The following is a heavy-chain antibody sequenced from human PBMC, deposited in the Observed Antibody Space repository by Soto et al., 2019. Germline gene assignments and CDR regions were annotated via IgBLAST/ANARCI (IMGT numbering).Heavy chain of an antibody. V-gene: IGHV1-69*06. J-gene: IGHJ5*02. CDR2: IIPIFGTA. Sequence: ASVKVSCKASGGTFSSYAISWVRQAPGQGLEWMGGIIPIFGTANYAQKFQGRVTITADKSTSTAYMELSSLRSEDTAVYYCVRDPSMVRGPKFDPWGQGTLVTVSS. CDR3: VRDPSMVRGPKFDP. CDR1: GGTFSSYA. D-gene: IGHD3-10*01.